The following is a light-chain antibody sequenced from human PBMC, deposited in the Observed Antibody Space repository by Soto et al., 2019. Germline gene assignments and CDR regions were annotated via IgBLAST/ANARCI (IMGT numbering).Light chain of an antibody. J-gene: IGLJ1*01. CDR1: TGAVTSGHY. V-gene: IGLV7-46*01. Sequence: QAVVTQEPSLTVSPGGTATLTCGSSTGAVTSGHYPYWFQQKPGQAPRTLIYDTNNRHSWTPARFSGSLLGGKAALTLSGAQPEDEAEYYCLVSYITAQVFGSGTKLTVL. CDR3: LVSYITAQV. CDR2: DTN.